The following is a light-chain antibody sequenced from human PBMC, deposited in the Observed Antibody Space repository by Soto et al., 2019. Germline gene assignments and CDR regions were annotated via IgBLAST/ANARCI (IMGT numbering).Light chain of an antibody. V-gene: IGLV2-14*01. J-gene: IGLJ3*02. CDR3: SSYTSSSTWV. CDR1: NSDVGGYIY. CDR2: EVT. Sequence: QSVLTQPASVSGSPGQSITISCTGTNSDVGGYIYVSWYQHHPGKAPKLMIYEVTNRPSGVSNRFSGSKSGNTASLTISGLQAEDEADYYCSSYTSSSTWVFGGGTKLTVL.